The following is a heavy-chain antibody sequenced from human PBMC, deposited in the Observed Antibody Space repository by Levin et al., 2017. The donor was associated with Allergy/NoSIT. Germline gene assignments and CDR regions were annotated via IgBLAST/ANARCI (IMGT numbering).Heavy chain of an antibody. J-gene: IGHJ4*02. D-gene: IGHD6-19*01. CDR2: IIPILGIA. CDR3: ARDSSGWPYFDY. CDR1: GGTFSSYA. Sequence: KISCKASGGTFSSYAISWVRQAPGQGLEWMGRIIPILGIANYAQKFQGRVTITADKSTSTAYMELSSLRSEDTAVYYCARDSSGWPYFDYWGQGTLVTVSS. V-gene: IGHV1-69*04.